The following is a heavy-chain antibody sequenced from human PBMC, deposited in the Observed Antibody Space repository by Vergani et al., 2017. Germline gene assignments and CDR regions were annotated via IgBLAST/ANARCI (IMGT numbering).Heavy chain of an antibody. CDR1: GDSISSNNC. CDR2: ICHTEDT. J-gene: IGHJ4*02. CDR3: ATIGYRRWGYYFDY. Sequence: QVQLQESGPGLVKPPGTLSLTCAVSGDSISSNNCWTWVRQPPGKGVVLIGEICHTEDTKYSPSLKSRVTVSVDESRNLFSLRLNSVNAASPAVYYCATIGYRRWGYYFDYWGQGILVTVSS. V-gene: IGHV4-4*03. D-gene: IGHD2-2*02.